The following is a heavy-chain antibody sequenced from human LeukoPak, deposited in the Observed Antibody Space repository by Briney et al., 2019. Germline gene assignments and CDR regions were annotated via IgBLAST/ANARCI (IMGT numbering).Heavy chain of an antibody. J-gene: IGHJ4*02. D-gene: IGHD6-13*01. Sequence: PGRSLRLSCAASGFTFSSYAMHWVRQAPGKGLEWVAVISYDGSNKYYADSVKGRFTISRDNAKNSLSLQMNSLRVEDTALYYCVAGGDYWGQGTLVTVSS. CDR2: ISYDGSNK. CDR1: GFTFSSYA. CDR3: VAGGDY. V-gene: IGHV3-30-3*01.